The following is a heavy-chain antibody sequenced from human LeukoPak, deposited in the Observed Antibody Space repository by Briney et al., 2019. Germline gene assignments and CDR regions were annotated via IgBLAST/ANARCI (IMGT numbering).Heavy chain of an antibody. Sequence: SETLSLTCTVSGGSISSYYWSWIRQPQGKELEWIGYIYYSGSTNYNPSLKSRVTISVDTSKNQFSLKLSSVTAADTAVYYCARDSGRTRGFDYWGQGTLVTVSS. CDR1: GGSISSYY. D-gene: IGHD1-14*01. CDR2: IYYSGST. J-gene: IGHJ4*02. CDR3: ARDSGRTRGFDY. V-gene: IGHV4-59*01.